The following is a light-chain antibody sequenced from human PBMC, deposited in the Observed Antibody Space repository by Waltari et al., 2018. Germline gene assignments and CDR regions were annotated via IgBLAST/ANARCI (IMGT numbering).Light chain of an antibody. CDR3: QQYNRWPPIT. CDR2: DAS. V-gene: IGKV3-15*01. CDR1: QSVSSN. J-gene: IGKJ5*01. Sequence: EVVMTQSPATLSVFPGERATLSCRASQSVSSNLAWYQQRPGQAPRLLIFDASTRAPSIPARFSGSGSGTEFTLTIRSLQSEDSAVYCCQQYNRWPPITFGQGTRLEVK.